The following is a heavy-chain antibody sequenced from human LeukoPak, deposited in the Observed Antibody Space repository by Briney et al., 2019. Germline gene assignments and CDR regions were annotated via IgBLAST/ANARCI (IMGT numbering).Heavy chain of an antibody. Sequence: ASVKVSCKASGYTFTGYYIHWVRQAPGKGLEWMGGFDPEDGETIYAQKFQGRVTMTEDTSTDTAYMELSSLRSEDTAVYYCATGPYSSSGNNWGQGTLVTVSS. CDR3: ATGPYSSSGNN. J-gene: IGHJ4*02. V-gene: IGHV1-24*01. CDR2: FDPEDGET. D-gene: IGHD6-6*01. CDR1: GYTFTGYY.